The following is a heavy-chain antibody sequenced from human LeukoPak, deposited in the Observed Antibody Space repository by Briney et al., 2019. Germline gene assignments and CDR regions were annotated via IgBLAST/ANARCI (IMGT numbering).Heavy chain of an antibody. V-gene: IGHV3-7*03. J-gene: IGHJ4*02. CDR3: ASGPGGWQSPFDY. CDR2: IKQDGGEK. D-gene: IGHD6-19*01. Sequence: GGSLRLSCAASGFTFSSYWMSWVRRAPGKGLEWVANIKQDGGEKYSVDSVKGRFTISRDNAKDSLYLQMNSLRAEDTAVYYCASGPGGWQSPFDYWGQGTLVTVSS. CDR1: GFTFSSYW.